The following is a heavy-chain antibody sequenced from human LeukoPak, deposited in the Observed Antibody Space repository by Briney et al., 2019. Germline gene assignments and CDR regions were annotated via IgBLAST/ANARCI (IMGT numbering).Heavy chain of an antibody. CDR3: ASLAHFDGSTYYPDF. CDR2: INPNSGGA. J-gene: IGHJ4*02. Sequence: ASVKVSCKASGYTFTGYYMHWVRQAPGQGLEWMGWINPNSGGANYAQKFQGRVTMTRDTSITTAYMELSRLTSDDTAVYYCASLAHFDGSTYYPDFRGQGTLVTVSS. V-gene: IGHV1-2*02. D-gene: IGHD3-22*01. CDR1: GYTFTGYY.